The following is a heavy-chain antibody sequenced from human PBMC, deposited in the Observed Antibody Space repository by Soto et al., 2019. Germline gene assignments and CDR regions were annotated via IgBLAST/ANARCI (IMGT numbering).Heavy chain of an antibody. CDR3: AKCGMATTKRRPPYYIDY. CDR1: GFTFSSYA. D-gene: IGHD1-1*01. Sequence: GGSLRLSCSASGFTFSSYAMSWVRQAPGKGLEWVSSISGSGGGTYYADSVKGRFTFSRDNSKNTLYLQMNSLRAEDTAVYYCAKCGMATTKRRPPYYIDYSYQGALFTVSS. J-gene: IGHJ4*02. CDR2: ISGSGGGT. V-gene: IGHV3-23*01.